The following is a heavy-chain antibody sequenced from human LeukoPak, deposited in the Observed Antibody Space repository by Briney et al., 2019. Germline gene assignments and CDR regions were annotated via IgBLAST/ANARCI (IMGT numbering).Heavy chain of an antibody. CDR2: INTRTGSP. CDR3: ARDRYSSSWPFEY. J-gene: IGHJ4*02. V-gene: IGHV7-4-1*02. Sequence: ASVKVSCKASGYTFTNYAMNWVRQAPGQGLEWMGWINTRTGSPTYVQGFTGQFVFSLDTSVSTAYLQISSLKPEDTAVYYCARDRYSSSWPFEYWGQGTLVTVSS. D-gene: IGHD6-13*01. CDR1: GYTFTNYA.